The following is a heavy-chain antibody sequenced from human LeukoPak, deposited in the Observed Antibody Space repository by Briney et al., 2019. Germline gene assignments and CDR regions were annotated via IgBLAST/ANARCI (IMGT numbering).Heavy chain of an antibody. D-gene: IGHD6-6*01. CDR3: ARGRAARQFDY. Sequence: SETLSLTCAVYGGSFSGYYWSWIRQPPGKGLEWIGEINHSGSTNYNPSLKSRVTISVDTSKNQFSLKLSSVTAADTAVYYCARGRAARQFDYWGQETLVTVSS. V-gene: IGHV4-34*01. CDR2: INHSGST. J-gene: IGHJ4*02. CDR1: GGSFSGYY.